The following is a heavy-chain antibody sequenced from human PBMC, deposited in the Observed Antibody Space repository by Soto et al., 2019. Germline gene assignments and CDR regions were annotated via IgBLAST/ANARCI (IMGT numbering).Heavy chain of an antibody. J-gene: IGHJ6*02. D-gene: IGHD3-3*01. CDR3: ASGLRFSPGGDYYYYYGMDV. CDR2: INPNSGGT. V-gene: IGHV1-2*02. CDR1: GYTFTGYY. Sequence: GASVKVSCKASGYTFTGYYMHWVRQAPGQGLEWMGWINPNSGGTNYAQKFQGRVTMTRDTSISTAYMELSRLRSDDTAVYYCASGLRFSPGGDYYYYYGMDVWGQGTTVTVS.